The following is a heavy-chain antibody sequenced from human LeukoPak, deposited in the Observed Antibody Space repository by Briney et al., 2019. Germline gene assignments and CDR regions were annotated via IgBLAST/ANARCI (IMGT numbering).Heavy chain of an antibody. V-gene: IGHV4-59*01. CDR2: VYNGGST. J-gene: IGHJ5*02. CDR1: GGSIRTYH. D-gene: IGHD6-19*01. CDR3: ARTSSGWYAVS. Sequence: SETLSLTCTVSGGSIRTYHWTWFRQPPGKGLEWIGHVYNGGSTNYNPSLKSRVTISVDTSKNQFSLILSSVTTADTAVYFCARTSSGWYAVSWGQGTLVTVPS.